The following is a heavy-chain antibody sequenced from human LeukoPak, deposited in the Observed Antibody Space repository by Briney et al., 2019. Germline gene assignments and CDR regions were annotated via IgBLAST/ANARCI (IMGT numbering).Heavy chain of an antibody. CDR2: IYYSGST. CDR1: GGSISSGDYY. J-gene: IGHJ5*02. V-gene: IGHV4-30-4*08. Sequence: SETLSLTCTVSGGSISSGDYYWSWIRQPPGKGLEWIGYIYYSGSTYYNPSLKSRVTISVDTSKNQFSLKLSSVTAADTAAYYCARLSYSSSSCWFDPWGQGTLVTVSS. CDR3: ARLSYSSSSCWFDP. D-gene: IGHD6-6*01.